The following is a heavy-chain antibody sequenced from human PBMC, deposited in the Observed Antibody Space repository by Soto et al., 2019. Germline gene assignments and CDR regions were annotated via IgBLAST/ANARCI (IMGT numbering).Heavy chain of an antibody. CDR3: ARDREPDGIWTFDS. V-gene: IGHV3-23*01. D-gene: IGHD3-9*01. Sequence: GGSLRLSCAASGFTLAKYTMGWVRQAPGKGLEWVAESYSTGGTEYADSVKGRFTIFRDDSKSTLFLQMNSLGVGDTALYYCARDREPDGIWTFDSWGQGTPVTGSS. CDR2: SYSTGGT. J-gene: IGHJ4*02. CDR1: GFTLAKYT.